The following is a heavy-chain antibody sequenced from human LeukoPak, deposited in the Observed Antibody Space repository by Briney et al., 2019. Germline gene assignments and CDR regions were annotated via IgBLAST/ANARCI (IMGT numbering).Heavy chain of an antibody. V-gene: IGHV3-66*02. D-gene: IGHD2/OR15-2a*01. Sequence: PGGSLRLSCAASGFSVSDSYMSWVRQAPGKGLEWVSILYSGGDTYYSASVGGRFTISRDNSKNTLYLQMNTLSAADTAVYFCARGENYYFHTDVWGKGATVTVSS. CDR1: GFSVSDSY. CDR2: LYSGGDT. J-gene: IGHJ6*03. CDR3: ARGENYYFHTDV.